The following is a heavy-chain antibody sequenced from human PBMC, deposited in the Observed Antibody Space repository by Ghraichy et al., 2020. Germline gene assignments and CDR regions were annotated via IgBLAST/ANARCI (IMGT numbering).Heavy chain of an antibody. CDR1: GGSFSGYY. CDR2: INHSGST. D-gene: IGHD3-10*01. J-gene: IGHJ6*02. V-gene: IGHV4-34*01. CDR3: ATGLLWFPPYGMDV. Sequence: SETLSLTCAVYGGSFSGYYWSWIRQPPGKGLEWIGEINHSGSTNYNPSLKSRVTISVDTSKNQFSLKLSSVTAADTAVYYCATGLLWFPPYGMDVWGQGTTVTVSS.